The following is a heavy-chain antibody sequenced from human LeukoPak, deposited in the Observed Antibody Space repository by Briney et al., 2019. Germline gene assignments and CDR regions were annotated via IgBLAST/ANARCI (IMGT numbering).Heavy chain of an antibody. Sequence: SETLSLTCTVSGGSISSYYWSWIRQPPGKGLEWIGYIYYSGSTNYNPSLKSRVTISVDTSKNQFSLKLSSVTAADTAVYYCAREDMVRGVTTGGNWFDPWGQGTLVTVSS. D-gene: IGHD3-10*01. CDR2: IYYSGST. V-gene: IGHV4-59*01. J-gene: IGHJ5*02. CDR3: AREDMVRGVTTGGNWFDP. CDR1: GGSISSYY.